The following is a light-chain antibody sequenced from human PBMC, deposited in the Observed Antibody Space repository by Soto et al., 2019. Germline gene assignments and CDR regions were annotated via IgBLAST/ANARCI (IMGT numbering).Light chain of an antibody. V-gene: IGKV3-15*01. J-gene: IGKJ4*01. Sequence: EIVMTQSPGTLSVSPGEGATLSCRASRRVAGNVAWYLQKPGQAPRLLIYGASTRATGIPARFSGSGSGTEFTLTISSLQSDDSAVYYCQQYDNGLTFGGGTKVEIK. CDR1: RRVAGN. CDR2: GAS. CDR3: QQYDNGLT.